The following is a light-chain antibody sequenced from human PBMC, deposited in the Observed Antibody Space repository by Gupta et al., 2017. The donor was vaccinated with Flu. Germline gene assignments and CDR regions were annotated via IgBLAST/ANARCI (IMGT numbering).Light chain of an antibody. Sequence: VSLGERATINCKSSQSVLYSSNNKNYLAWYQQKPGQPPKLLIYWASTRESGVPDRFSGSGSGTDFTLTISSLQAEDVAVYYCQQYYSTPHFGQGTKLEIK. CDR2: WAS. V-gene: IGKV4-1*01. CDR3: QQYYSTPH. CDR1: QSVLYSSNNKNY. J-gene: IGKJ2*01.